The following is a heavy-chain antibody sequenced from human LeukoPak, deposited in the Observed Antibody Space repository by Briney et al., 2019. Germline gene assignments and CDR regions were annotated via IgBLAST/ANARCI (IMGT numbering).Heavy chain of an antibody. J-gene: IGHJ4*02. CDR2: IKSKTDGGTT. V-gene: IGHV3-15*01. D-gene: IGHD4-17*01. Sequence: GRSLRLSCAASGFTFSSYAMSWVRQAPGKGLEWVGRIKSKTDGGTTDYAAPGKGIFTISRDDSRNTLYLQMNNLKTEDTAVSYCNTVFSYDYGDYYFDYWGQGHLVPVSS. CDR3: NTVFSYDYGDYYFDY. CDR1: GFTFSSYA.